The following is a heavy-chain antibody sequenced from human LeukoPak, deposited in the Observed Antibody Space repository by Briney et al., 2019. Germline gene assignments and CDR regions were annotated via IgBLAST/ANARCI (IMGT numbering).Heavy chain of an antibody. J-gene: IGHJ3*02. V-gene: IGHV3-30*18. D-gene: IGHD6-19*01. CDR2: ISHDGSNK. CDR1: GFTFSGYG. CDR3: AKAHAYSSGWRDAFDI. Sequence: QSGGSLRLSCAASGFTFSGYGMHWVRQAPGKGLEWVAVISHDGSNKYYADSVKGRLTISRDNSKNTLYLQMNSLRAEDTAVYYCAKAHAYSSGWRDAFDIWGQGTMVTVSS.